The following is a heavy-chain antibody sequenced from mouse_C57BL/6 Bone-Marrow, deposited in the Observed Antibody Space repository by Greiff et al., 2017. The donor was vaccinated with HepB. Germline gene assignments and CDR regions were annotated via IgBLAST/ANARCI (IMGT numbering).Heavy chain of an antibody. CDR3: ARSNYYGSYYAMDY. CDR2: ISSGSSTI. D-gene: IGHD1-1*01. V-gene: IGHV5-17*01. CDR1: GFTFSDYG. Sequence: EVMLVESGGGLVKPGGSLKLSCAASGFTFSDYGMHWVRQAPEKGLEWVAYISSGSSTIYYADTVKGRFTISRDNAKNTLFLQMTRLRSEDTAMYYCARSNYYGSYYAMDYWGQGTSVTVSS. J-gene: IGHJ4*01.